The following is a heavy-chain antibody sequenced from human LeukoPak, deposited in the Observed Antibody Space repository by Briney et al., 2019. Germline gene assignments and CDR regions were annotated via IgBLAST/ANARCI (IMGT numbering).Heavy chain of an antibody. CDR2: ISGSGGST. J-gene: IGHJ3*02. Sequence: GGSLRLSCAASGFTFSSYAMSWVRQAPGKGLEWVSAISGSGGSTYYADSVKGRFTISRDNSKNTLYLQMNSLRAEDTAVYYCAKDHPSGPYSSGWDRVSDAFDIWGQGTMVTVSS. V-gene: IGHV3-23*01. D-gene: IGHD6-19*01. CDR1: GFTFSSYA. CDR3: AKDHPSGPYSSGWDRVSDAFDI.